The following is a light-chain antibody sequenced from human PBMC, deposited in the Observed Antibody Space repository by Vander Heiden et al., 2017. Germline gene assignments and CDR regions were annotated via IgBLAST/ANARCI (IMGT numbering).Light chain of an antibody. CDR1: QSVNSHF. J-gene: IGKJ4*01. CDR3: QQYGSSPLT. Sequence: EIVLTQSPGTLSLSPGERATLSCRASQSVNSHFLAWYRQKPGQAPRLLISGASNRATGIPDRFSASGSGTDFTLTISRLEPEDFAVYFCQQYGSSPLTFGGGTEVESK. CDR2: GAS. V-gene: IGKV3-20*01.